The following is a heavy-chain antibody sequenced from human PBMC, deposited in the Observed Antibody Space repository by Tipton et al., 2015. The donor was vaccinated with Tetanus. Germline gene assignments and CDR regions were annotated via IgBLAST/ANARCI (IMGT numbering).Heavy chain of an antibody. V-gene: IGHV4-34*01. CDR3: ARGRWIVVVPAATYFDY. Sequence: LRLSCAASGFTVSSNYMSWVRQAPGKGLEWIGEINHSGSTNYNPSLKSRVTISVDTSKNQFSLKLSSVTAADTAVYYCARGRWIVVVPAATYFDYWGQGTLVTVSS. CDR2: INHSGST. CDR1: GFTVSSNY. D-gene: IGHD2-2*01. J-gene: IGHJ4*02.